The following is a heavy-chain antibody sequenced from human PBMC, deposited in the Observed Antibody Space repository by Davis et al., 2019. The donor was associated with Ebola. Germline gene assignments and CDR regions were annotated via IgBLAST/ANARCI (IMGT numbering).Heavy chain of an antibody. V-gene: IGHV1-18*04. D-gene: IGHD4-17*01. CDR2: ISPHNGNT. CDR3: AKDNYAVTIMVGAFDI. J-gene: IGHJ3*02. Sequence: ASVKVSCKASGYPFTSSGVTWVRQAPGQGLQWMGWISPHNGNTKYPQKFQGRLTMTTDTSTSTAYMELRSLRSDDTAIYYCAKDNYAVTIMVGAFDIWGQGTVVTVSS. CDR1: GYPFTSSG.